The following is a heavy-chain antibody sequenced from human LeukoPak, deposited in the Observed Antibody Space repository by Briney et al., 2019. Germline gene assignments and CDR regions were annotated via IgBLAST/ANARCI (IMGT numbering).Heavy chain of an antibody. V-gene: IGHV4-34*01. Sequence: KPSATLSLTCAVYGGSFSGYYWSWIRQPPGKGLEWIGEINHSGRTNYNPSSKSRVNISVDTSKNQFSLKLSSVTAADTAVYYCARGITMIVVVITPYHAFDIWGQGTMVTVSS. CDR1: GGSFSGYY. J-gene: IGHJ3*02. CDR3: ARGITMIVVVITPYHAFDI. D-gene: IGHD3-22*01. CDR2: INHSGRT.